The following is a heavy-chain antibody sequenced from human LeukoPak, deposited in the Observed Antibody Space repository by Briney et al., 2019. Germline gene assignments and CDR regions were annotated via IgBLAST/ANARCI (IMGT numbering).Heavy chain of an antibody. J-gene: IGHJ4*02. Sequence: SGGSLRLSCAASGFAFATYAMSWVRQAPGKGLEWVSAISGSGSRTYSAGSVKGRFTISRDNTKNTVDLQMNSLRAEDTAIYYCARDLRIFDSWGQGTLVTVSS. V-gene: IGHV3-23*01. CDR2: ISGSGSRT. CDR3: ARDLRIFDS. CDR1: GFAFATYA. D-gene: IGHD3-3*02.